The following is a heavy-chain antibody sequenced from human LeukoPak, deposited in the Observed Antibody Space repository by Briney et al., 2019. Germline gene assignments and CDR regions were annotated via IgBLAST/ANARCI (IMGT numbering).Heavy chain of an antibody. CDR3: TTVGDIVVVPAAVTGLASLDP. D-gene: IGHD2-2*01. CDR2: IKSKTDGGTT. V-gene: IGHV3-15*01. J-gene: IGHJ5*02. CDR1: GFTFSNAW. Sequence: GGSLRLSCAASGFTFSNAWMSWVRQAPGKGLEWVGRIKSKTDGGTTDYAAPAKGRFTISRDDSKNTLYLQMNSLKTEDTAVYYCTTVGDIVVVPAAVTGLASLDPWGQGTLVTVSS.